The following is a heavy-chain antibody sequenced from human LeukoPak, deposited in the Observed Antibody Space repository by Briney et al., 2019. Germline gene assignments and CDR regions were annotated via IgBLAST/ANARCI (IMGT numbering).Heavy chain of an antibody. V-gene: IGHV3-21*01. J-gene: IGHJ3*02. CDR2: ISSSSSYI. CDR3: ARTVGGYYDSSGYYFDAFDI. Sequence: GSLRLSCAASGFTFSSYSMNWARQAPGKGLEWVSSISSSSSYIYYADSVKGRFTISRDNAKNSLYLQMNSLRAEDTAVYYCARTVGGYYDSSGYYFDAFDIWGQGTMVTVSS. CDR1: GFTFSSYS. D-gene: IGHD3-22*01.